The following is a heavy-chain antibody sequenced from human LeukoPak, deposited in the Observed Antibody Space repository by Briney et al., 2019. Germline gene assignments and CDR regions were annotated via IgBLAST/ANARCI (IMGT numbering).Heavy chain of an antibody. CDR3: ARGLYYYDSSGYSRVEAFDI. CDR1: GYTFTSYY. J-gene: IGHJ3*02. D-gene: IGHD3-22*01. V-gene: IGHV1-46*01. Sequence: ASVKVSCKASGYTFTSYYMHWVRQAPGQGLEWMGIINPSGGSTSYAPKFQGRVTMTRDTSTSTVYMELSSLRSEDTAVYYCARGLYYYDSSGYSRVEAFDIWGQGTMVTASS. CDR2: INPSGGST.